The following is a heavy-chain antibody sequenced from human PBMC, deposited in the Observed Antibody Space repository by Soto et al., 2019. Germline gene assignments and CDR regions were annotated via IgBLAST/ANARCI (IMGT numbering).Heavy chain of an antibody. V-gene: IGHV1-2*04. CDR2: INPNSGGT. CDR1: GYTFTGYY. Sequence: GASVKVSCTASGYTFTGYYIHWVRQAPGQGLDWMGWINPNSGGTKYAQKFQGWVTMTRDTSISTAYMEVSRLRSDDTAVYYCARSSEVTTALGYWGQGTPVTVSS. D-gene: IGHD4-17*01. J-gene: IGHJ4*02. CDR3: ARSSEVTTALGY.